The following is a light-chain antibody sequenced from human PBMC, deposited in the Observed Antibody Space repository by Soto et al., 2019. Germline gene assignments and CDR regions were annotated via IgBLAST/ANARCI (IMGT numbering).Light chain of an antibody. CDR2: GNT. CDR1: SANIGAGYD. J-gene: IGLJ2*01. V-gene: IGLV1-40*01. Sequence: QSVLTQPPSVSGAPGQRVPISCTGSSANIGAGYDVHWYQQLPGRAPKLLIYGNTNRHSGVPDRFSGSKSGTSASLAITGLQAEDEADYYCLSFDSSLSVVFGGGTKLTVL. CDR3: LSFDSSLSVV.